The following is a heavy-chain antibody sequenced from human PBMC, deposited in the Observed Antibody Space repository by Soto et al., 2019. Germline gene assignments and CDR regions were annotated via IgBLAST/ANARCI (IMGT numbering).Heavy chain of an antibody. V-gene: IGHV3-33*01. Sequence: VQLVESGGGVVQPGRSLRLSCAASGFTFSSYGMHWVRQAPGKGLEWVAVIWYDGSNKYYADSVKGRFTISRDNSKNTLYLQMNSLRAEDTAVYYCARQILGSYGMDVWGQGTTVTVSS. CDR3: ARQILGSYGMDV. CDR1: GFTFSSYG. J-gene: IGHJ6*02. CDR2: IWYDGSNK. D-gene: IGHD3-16*01.